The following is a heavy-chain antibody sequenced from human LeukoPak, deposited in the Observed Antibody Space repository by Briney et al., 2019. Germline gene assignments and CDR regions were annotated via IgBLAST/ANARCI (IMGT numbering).Heavy chain of an antibody. D-gene: IGHD6-13*01. Sequence: GESLKISCKGSGYSFTSYWISWVRQMPGKGLEWMGRIDPSDSYTNYSPSFQGHVTISADKSTSTAYLQWSSLKASDTAMYYCARLDSSSWYYFDYWGQGTLVTVSS. J-gene: IGHJ4*02. V-gene: IGHV5-10-1*01. CDR1: GYSFTSYW. CDR2: IDPSDSYT. CDR3: ARLDSSSWYYFDY.